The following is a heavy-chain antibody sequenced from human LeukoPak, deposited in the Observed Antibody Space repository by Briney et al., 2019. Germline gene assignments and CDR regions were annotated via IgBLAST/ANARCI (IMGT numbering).Heavy chain of an antibody. J-gene: IGHJ4*02. Sequence: GGSLRLSCAASGFTFSTYAMTWVRQAPGKGLEWVSGIRDSDDDTNYADSVKGRFIISRDNSKNTLYLQMNSLRAEDTAVYYCAKCRGTWVFDSWGQGTLVTVSS. CDR1: GFTFSTYA. D-gene: IGHD3-16*01. CDR3: AKCRGTWVFDS. CDR2: IRDSDDDT. V-gene: IGHV3-23*01.